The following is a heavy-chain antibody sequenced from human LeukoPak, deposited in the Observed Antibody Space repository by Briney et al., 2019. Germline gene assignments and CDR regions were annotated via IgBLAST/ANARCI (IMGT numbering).Heavy chain of an antibody. J-gene: IGHJ4*02. Sequence: ASVKVSCKASGGTFSSYAISWVRQAPGQGLEWMGWMNPNSGNTGYAQKFQGRVTMTRNTSISTAYMELSSLRSEDTAVYYCARGTTVTVYWGQGTLVTVSS. CDR2: MNPNSGNT. CDR1: GGTFSSYA. CDR3: ARGTTVTVY. V-gene: IGHV1-8*02. D-gene: IGHD4-17*01.